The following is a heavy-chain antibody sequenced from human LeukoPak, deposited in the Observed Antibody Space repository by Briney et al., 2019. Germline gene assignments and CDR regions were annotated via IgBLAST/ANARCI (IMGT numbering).Heavy chain of an antibody. Sequence: GRSLRLSCAASGFTFSSYGMHWVRQAPGKGLEWVSYMSSSGSTIIYADSVKGRFTISRDNAKNSLYLQMNSLRAEDTAVYYCARGLNYYGVDVWGQGTSVTVSS. J-gene: IGHJ6*02. CDR3: ARGLNYYGVDV. CDR2: MSSSGSTI. V-gene: IGHV3-48*04. CDR1: GFTFSSYG.